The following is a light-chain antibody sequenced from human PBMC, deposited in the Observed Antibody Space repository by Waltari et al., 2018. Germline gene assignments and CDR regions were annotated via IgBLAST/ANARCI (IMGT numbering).Light chain of an antibody. V-gene: IGKV4-1*01. CDR3: HQYYYSPVA. CDR2: WAS. Sequence: DIVMTQSPDSLAVSLGERATIHCTSSQSLFYSSNNKNYLAWYQQKSGQPPKLLIYWASTRDSGVPDRFSGSGSGTDFTLTIDSLQAEDVAVYYCHQYYYSPVAFGGGTKVEIK. CDR1: QSLFYSSNNKNY. J-gene: IGKJ4*01.